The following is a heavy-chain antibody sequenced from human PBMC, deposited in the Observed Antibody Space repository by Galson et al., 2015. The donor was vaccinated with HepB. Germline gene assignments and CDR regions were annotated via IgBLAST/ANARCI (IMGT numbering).Heavy chain of an antibody. J-gene: IGHJ4*02. CDR2: IYYSGST. CDR3: ARVGAGSSGWYYFDY. CDR1: GGPISGYY. D-gene: IGHD6-19*01. Sequence: QVQLQESGPGLVKPSETLSLTCPVSGGPISGYYWSWIRQPPGKGLEWIGYIYYSGSTNYNPSLKSPVTISVDTSKNQFSLKLSSVTAADTAVYYCARVGAGSSGWYYFDYWGQGTLVTVSS. V-gene: IGHV4-59*01.